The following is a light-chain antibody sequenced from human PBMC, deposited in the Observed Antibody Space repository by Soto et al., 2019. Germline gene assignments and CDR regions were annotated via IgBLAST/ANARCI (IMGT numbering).Light chain of an antibody. CDR1: ESIARH. V-gene: IGKV1-39*01. CDR3: QQSYSTLSIT. Sequence: DIQMTQSPSSLSSPVGDRVTITCRASESIARHSNWYQQKPGKAPKRLIYAASSLQNGVPSRFRGGGCGTDFALTISDLQPEDFATYYCQQSYSTLSITVGQGTRLEIK. CDR2: AAS. J-gene: IGKJ5*01.